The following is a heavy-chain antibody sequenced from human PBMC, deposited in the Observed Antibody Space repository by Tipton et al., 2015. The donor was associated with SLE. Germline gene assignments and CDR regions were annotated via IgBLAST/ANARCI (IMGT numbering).Heavy chain of an antibody. CDR1: GDSINSGSYY. CDR2: IYTSETT. V-gene: IGHV4-61*09. J-gene: IGHJ3*02. D-gene: IGHD1-26*01. Sequence: TLSLTCTVSGDSINSGSYYWSWIRQPAGKGLEWIGNIYTSETTNYNPSLKSRVTISVDTSKNQFSLKLSSVTAADTAVYYCARDEVGAGAFDIWGQGTMVTVSS. CDR3: ARDEVGAGAFDI.